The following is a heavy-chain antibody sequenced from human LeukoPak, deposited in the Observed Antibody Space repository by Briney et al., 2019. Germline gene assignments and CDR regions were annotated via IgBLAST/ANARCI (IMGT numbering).Heavy chain of an antibody. D-gene: IGHD6-19*01. J-gene: IGHJ4*02. V-gene: IGHV4-4*07. CDR1: GGSISIYY. Sequence: SETLSLTCTVSGGSISIYYWSWIRQPAGKGLGWIGRIYTSGSTNYNPSLKSRVTMSVDTSKNQFSLKLSSVTAADTAVYYCARGGSGWTGDPFDYWGQGTLVTVSS. CDR3: ARGGSGWTGDPFDY. CDR2: IYTSGST.